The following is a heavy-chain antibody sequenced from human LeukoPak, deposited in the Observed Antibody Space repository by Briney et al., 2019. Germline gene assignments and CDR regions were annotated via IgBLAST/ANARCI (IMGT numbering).Heavy chain of an antibody. CDR3: ARENYDSSGYNNWFDP. CDR2: IYYSGST. V-gene: IGHV4-59*01. Sequence: PSETLSLTCTVSGGSISSYYWNWIRQPPGKGLEWIGYIYYSGSTNYNPSLKSRVTISVDMSKNQFSLKLSSVTAADTALYYCARENYDSSGYNNWFDPWGQGTLVTVSS. CDR1: GGSISSYY. D-gene: IGHD3-22*01. J-gene: IGHJ5*02.